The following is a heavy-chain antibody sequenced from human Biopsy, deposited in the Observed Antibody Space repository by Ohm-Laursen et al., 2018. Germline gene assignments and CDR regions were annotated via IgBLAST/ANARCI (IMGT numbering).Heavy chain of an antibody. CDR2: NIPILGTG. D-gene: IGHD3-9*01. V-gene: IGHV1-69*06. Sequence: SVKVSCKAPGGTFSNYGVNWVRQAPGQGLEWLGGNIPILGTGNYAQKFQDRVTVAADTSTSTATVELRSLRSDDTAVYYCATKLTGYFHHWGQGTLVIVSS. CDR3: ATKLTGYFHH. J-gene: IGHJ1*01. CDR1: GGTFSNYG.